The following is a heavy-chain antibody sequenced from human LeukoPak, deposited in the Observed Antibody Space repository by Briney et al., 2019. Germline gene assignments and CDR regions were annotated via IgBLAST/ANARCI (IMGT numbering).Heavy chain of an antibody. CDR1: GFPFSSYT. J-gene: IGHJ4*02. Sequence: PGGSLRLSCAASGFPFSSYTLHWIRQAPGKGLEWLTFISHDGTNQGYADSVKGRFAVSRDNSKNTVYLQMNSLRPDDTAVYYCARLLVLAATEGFDFSGQGTLVTVSS. V-gene: IGHV3-30*09. CDR2: ISHDGTNQ. D-gene: IGHD2-8*02. CDR3: ARLLVLAATEGFDF.